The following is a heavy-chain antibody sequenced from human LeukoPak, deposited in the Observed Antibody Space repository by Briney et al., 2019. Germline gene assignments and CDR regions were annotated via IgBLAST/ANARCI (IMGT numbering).Heavy chain of an antibody. CDR3: ARADYVWGAFHFDY. Sequence: ASVKVSCKASGYTFTGYYMHWVRQAPGQGLEWMGWINPNSGGTNYAQKFQGRVTMTRDTSISTAYMELSRLRSEDTAVYYCARADYVWGAFHFDYWGQGTLVTVSS. J-gene: IGHJ4*02. CDR1: GYTFTGYY. V-gene: IGHV1-2*02. CDR2: INPNSGGT. D-gene: IGHD3-16*01.